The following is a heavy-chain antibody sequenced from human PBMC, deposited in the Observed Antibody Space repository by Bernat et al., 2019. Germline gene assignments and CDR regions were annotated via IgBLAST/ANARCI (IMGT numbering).Heavy chain of an antibody. CDR3: AKESGSTRIRDFDY. Sequence: QVQLVESGGDVVQPGRSLRLSCAASGFTFSSYGMHWVRQAPGKGLEWVAVISYDGSNKYYADSVKGRFTISRVNSKNTLYLQMNSLRAEDTAVYYCAKESGSTRIRDFDYWGQGTLVTVSS. CDR1: GFTFSSYG. D-gene: IGHD2-2*01. CDR2: ISYDGSNK. V-gene: IGHV3-30*18. J-gene: IGHJ4*02.